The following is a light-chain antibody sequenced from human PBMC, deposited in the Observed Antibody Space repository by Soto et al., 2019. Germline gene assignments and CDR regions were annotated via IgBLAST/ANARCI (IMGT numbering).Light chain of an antibody. J-gene: IGLJ2*01. CDR3: TSWTTSTTMI. CDR1: SSDIGAYNF. Sequence: QSALTQPASVSGSPRQSITISCTGTSSDIGAYNFVSWYQQHPGKAPKLMLYDVNIRPSGVSNRFSGSKSGNTASLTISGLQAEDEADYYCTSWTTSTTMIFGGGTQLTVL. CDR2: DVN. V-gene: IGLV2-14*03.